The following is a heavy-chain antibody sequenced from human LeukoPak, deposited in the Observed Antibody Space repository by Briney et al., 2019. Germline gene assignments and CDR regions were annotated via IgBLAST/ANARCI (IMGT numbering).Heavy chain of an antibody. V-gene: IGHV1-46*01. CDR2: INPSGDST. CDR1: GYTFTSYY. D-gene: IGHD3-10*01. J-gene: IGHJ4*02. CDR3: ARSMIRGVTYYFDY. Sequence: ASVKVSCTASGYTFTSYYMHWVRQAPGQGLEWMGVINPSGDSTSYAQKFQGRVTMTRDTSTSTVYMELSSLRSEDTAVHYCARSMIRGVTYYFDYWGQGTLVTVSS.